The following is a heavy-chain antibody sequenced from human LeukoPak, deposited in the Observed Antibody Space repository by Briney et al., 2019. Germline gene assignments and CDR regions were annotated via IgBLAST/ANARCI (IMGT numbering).Heavy chain of an antibody. V-gene: IGHV3-23*01. Sequence: PGGSLRLSCAASGFTLSSYAMNWVRQAPGKGLEWVSLISTSGGSTYYADSVKGRFTISRDNAKNTLYLQMNSLRAEDTAVYYCAKGKGLPGGDLFDYWGQGALVTVSS. CDR2: ISTSGGST. CDR1: GFTLSSYA. D-gene: IGHD1-26*01. CDR3: AKGKGLPGGDLFDY. J-gene: IGHJ4*02.